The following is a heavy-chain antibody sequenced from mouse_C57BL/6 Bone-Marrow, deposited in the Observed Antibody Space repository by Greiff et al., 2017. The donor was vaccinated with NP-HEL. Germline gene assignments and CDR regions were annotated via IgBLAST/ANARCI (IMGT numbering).Heavy chain of an antibody. CDR3: ARSRAAYYSKGFAY. CDR2: INPSSGYT. V-gene: IGHV1-4*01. J-gene: IGHJ3*01. Sequence: QVQLKQSGAELARPGASVKMSCKASGYTFTSYTMHWAKQRPGQGLEWIGYINPSSGYTKYNQKFKDKATLTADKSSSTTYMQLSSLTSEDSAVYYCARSRAAYYSKGFAYWGQGTLVTVSA. D-gene: IGHD2-5*01. CDR1: GYTFTSYT.